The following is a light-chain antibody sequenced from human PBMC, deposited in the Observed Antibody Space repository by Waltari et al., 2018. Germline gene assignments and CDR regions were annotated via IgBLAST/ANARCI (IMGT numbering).Light chain of an antibody. CDR3: CSYAGSYNVL. CDR1: SSAVGTYNF. CDR2: DVS. Sequence: QSALTQPRPVSGSPGQSVTISCTGTSSAVGTYNFVSWYQHHPGKVPKVIISDVSKRPAGVPDRFSGSKSGNTASLTISGLQAEDEADYYCCSYAGSYNVLIGGGTKLTVL. V-gene: IGLV2-11*01. J-gene: IGLJ2*01.